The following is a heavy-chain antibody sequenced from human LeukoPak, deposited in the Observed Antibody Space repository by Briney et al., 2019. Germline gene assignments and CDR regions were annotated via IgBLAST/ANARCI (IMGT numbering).Heavy chain of an antibody. J-gene: IGHJ6*03. CDR2: IYYSGST. D-gene: IGHD1-26*01. CDR1: GGSISSYY. Sequence: SETLSLTCTVSGGSISSYYWSWIRQPPGKGLEWIGYIYYSGSTNYNPSLKSRVTISVDRSKNQFSLKLSSVTAADTAVYYCARDLGDGNYYYYYMDVWGKGTTVTVSS. CDR3: ARDLGDGNYYYYYMDV. V-gene: IGHV4-59*12.